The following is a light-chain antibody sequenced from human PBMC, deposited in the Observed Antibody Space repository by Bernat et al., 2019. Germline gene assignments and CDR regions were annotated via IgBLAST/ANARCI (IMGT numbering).Light chain of an antibody. Sequence: EIVMTQSPATLSVSPGERATLSCRASQSVSSNLAWYQQKPGQAPRLLIYGASTRATGIPARFGGSGSGTEFTLTISSLQSEDFAVYYCQQYNNWPPVYTFGQGTKLEIK. CDR2: GAS. J-gene: IGKJ2*01. V-gene: IGKV3-15*01. CDR3: QQYNNWPPVYT. CDR1: QSVSSN.